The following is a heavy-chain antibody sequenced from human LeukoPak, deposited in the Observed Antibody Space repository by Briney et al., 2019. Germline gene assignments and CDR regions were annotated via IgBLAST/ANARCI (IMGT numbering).Heavy chain of an antibody. Sequence: PSETLSLTCTVSGGSISSYYWSWIRQPPGKGLEWIGYIYYSGSTNYNPSLKSRVTISVDTSKNQSSLKLSSVTAADTAVYYCAGIVDAFDIWGQGTMVTVSS. J-gene: IGHJ3*02. D-gene: IGHD3-22*01. V-gene: IGHV4-59*01. CDR3: AGIVDAFDI. CDR1: GGSISSYY. CDR2: IYYSGST.